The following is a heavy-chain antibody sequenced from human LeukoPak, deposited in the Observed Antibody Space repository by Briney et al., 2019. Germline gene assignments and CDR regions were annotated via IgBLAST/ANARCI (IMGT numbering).Heavy chain of an antibody. Sequence: GGSLRLSCAASGFTFSSYAMHWVRQAPGKGLEYVSAISSNGGSTYYANSVKGRFTISRDNSKNTLYLQMGGLRAEDMAVYYCARSAYGDPFDYWGQGTLVTVSS. V-gene: IGHV3-64*01. CDR3: ARSAYGDPFDY. CDR2: ISSNGGST. D-gene: IGHD4-17*01. CDR1: GFTFSSYA. J-gene: IGHJ4*02.